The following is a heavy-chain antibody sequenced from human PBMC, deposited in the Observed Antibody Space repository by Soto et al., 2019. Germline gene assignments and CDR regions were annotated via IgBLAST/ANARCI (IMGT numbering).Heavy chain of an antibody. D-gene: IGHD1-1*01. V-gene: IGHV3-15*01. CDR3: TTTSSLEPHYYYYGMDV. CDR1: GFTFSNAR. Sequence: EVQLVESGGGLVKPGGSLRLSCAASGFTFSNARMSWVRQAPGKGLEWVGRIKSKTDGGTTDYAAPVKGRFTISRDDSKNTLYLQMNSLKTEDTAVYYCTTTSSLEPHYYYYGMDVWGQGTTVTVSS. J-gene: IGHJ6*02. CDR2: IKSKTDGGTT.